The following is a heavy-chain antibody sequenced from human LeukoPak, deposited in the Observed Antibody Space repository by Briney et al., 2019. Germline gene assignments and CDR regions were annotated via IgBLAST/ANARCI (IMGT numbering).Heavy chain of an antibody. CDR3: ARAARVSYYDNSPQGMDV. Sequence: ASVKVSCKASGYTFTGYFMHWVRQAPGQGLEWMGWITPNTGRTNYEQKFQGRVTMTRATSISTAYIQLSRLRSDDTAVYYCARAARVSYYDNSPQGMDVWGLGTTVTVSS. CDR2: ITPNTGRT. CDR1: GYTFTGYF. D-gene: IGHD3-22*01. J-gene: IGHJ6*02. V-gene: IGHV1-2*02.